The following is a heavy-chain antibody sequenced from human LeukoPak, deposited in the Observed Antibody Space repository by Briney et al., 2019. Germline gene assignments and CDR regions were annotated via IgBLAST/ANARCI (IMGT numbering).Heavy chain of an antibody. CDR3: ARDFYGAPYYYDSSGYYPI. CDR2: INAGNGNT. CDR1: GYTFTSYA. D-gene: IGHD3-22*01. V-gene: IGHV1-3*01. J-gene: IGHJ4*02. Sequence: ASVKVSCKASGYTFTSYAMHWVRQAPGQRLEWMGWINAGNGNTKYSQKFQGRVTITRDTSASTAYMELSSLRSEDTAVYYCARDFYGAPYYYDSSGYYPIWGQGTLVTVSS.